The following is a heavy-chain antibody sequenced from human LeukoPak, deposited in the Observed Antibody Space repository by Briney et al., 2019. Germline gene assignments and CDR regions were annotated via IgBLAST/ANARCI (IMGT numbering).Heavy chain of an antibody. V-gene: IGHV4-34*01. D-gene: IGHD1-1*01. CDR3: AGGYKYWYFDL. Sequence: SETLSLTCAVYGGSFSGYYWSWIRQPPGKGLEWIGEVNHSGSTNYNPSLKSRVTMSVDTSKNQFSLKLSSVTAADTAVYYCAGGYKYWYFDLWGRGTLVAVSS. CDR1: GGSFSGYY. CDR2: VNHSGST. J-gene: IGHJ2*01.